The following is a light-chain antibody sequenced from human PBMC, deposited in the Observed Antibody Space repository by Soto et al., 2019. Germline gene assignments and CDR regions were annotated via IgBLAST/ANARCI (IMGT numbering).Light chain of an antibody. CDR2: GAS. J-gene: IGKJ1*01. Sequence: EIEMTQSPSTLSASPGERATLSCRASQSISSNLAWYQQKPGQAPRLLIYGASTRPSGIPARFSGSGSGTEFTLTISSLQSEAFAVYYCQQYNNWPPWTFGQGTKVEIK. CDR1: QSISSN. V-gene: IGKV3-15*01. CDR3: QQYNNWPPWT.